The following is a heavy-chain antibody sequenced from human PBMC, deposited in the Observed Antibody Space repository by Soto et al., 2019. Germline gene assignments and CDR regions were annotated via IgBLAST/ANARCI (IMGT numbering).Heavy chain of an antibody. CDR2: ISYDGSNK. CDR1: GFTFSSYG. CDR3: AKDNKGSSWYMFDY. Sequence: GGSLRLSCAASGFTFSSYGMHWVRQAPGKGLEWVAVISYDGSNKYYADSVKGRFTISRDNSKNTLYPQMNSLRAEDTAVYYCAKDNKGSSWYMFDYWGQGTLVTVSS. J-gene: IGHJ4*02. D-gene: IGHD6-13*01. V-gene: IGHV3-30*18.